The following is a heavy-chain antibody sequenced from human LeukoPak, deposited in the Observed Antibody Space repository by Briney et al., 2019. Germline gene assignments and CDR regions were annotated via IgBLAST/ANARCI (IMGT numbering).Heavy chain of an antibody. V-gene: IGHV7-4-1*02. D-gene: IGHD3-22*01. Sequence: ASVKVSCKASGYTFTSYAMNWVRQAPGQGLEWMGWINTNTGKPMYAQGFTGRFVFSLDTSVSTAYLQITNLKAEDTALYYCARDSWDYDDSSGYYQNYWGQGTLVTVSS. J-gene: IGHJ4*02. CDR1: GYTFTSYA. CDR2: INTNTGKP. CDR3: ARDSWDYDDSSGYYQNY.